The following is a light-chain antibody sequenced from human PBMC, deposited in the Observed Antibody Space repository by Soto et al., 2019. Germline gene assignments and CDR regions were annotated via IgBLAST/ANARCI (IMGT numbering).Light chain of an antibody. CDR1: SSDVGGYNY. V-gene: IGLV2-14*01. Sequence: QSALTQPASVSGSPGQSIAISCTGTSSDVGGYNYVSWYQQHPDKAPKLMIYDVSNRPSGVSSRFSGSKSGNTASLSISGLQPEDEADYYCSSYTISSTVVFGGGPKLTVL. J-gene: IGLJ2*01. CDR3: SSYTISSTVV. CDR2: DVS.